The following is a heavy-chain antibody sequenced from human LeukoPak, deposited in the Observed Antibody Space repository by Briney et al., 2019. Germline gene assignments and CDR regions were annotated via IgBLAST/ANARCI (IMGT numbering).Heavy chain of an antibody. CDR1: GGSFSGFS. J-gene: IGHJ1*01. D-gene: IGHD3-3*02. CDR2: ISHSGNT. CDR3: ARGYAIFSRFSGLHH. Sequence: SETLSLTCAVYGGSFSGFSWSWIRQSPGRGLEWIGEISHSGNTNYNPSLKSRVTISADSSKSQVSLILTSVTAADTAIYYCARGYAIFSRFSGLHHWGQGTPVTVSS. V-gene: IGHV4-34*01.